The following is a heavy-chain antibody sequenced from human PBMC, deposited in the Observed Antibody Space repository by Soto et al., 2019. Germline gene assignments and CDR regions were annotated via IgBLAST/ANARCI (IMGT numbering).Heavy chain of an antibody. CDR1: GYSFTSYW. CDR2: IYPGDSDT. J-gene: IGHJ6*02. CDR3: ARPSIAARPDYYYGMDV. D-gene: IGHD6-6*01. Sequence: PGESLKISCKGSGYSFTSYWIGWVRQMPGKGLEWMGIIYPGDSDTRYSPSFQGQVTISADKSISTAYLQWSSLKASDTATYYCARPSIAARPDYYYGMDVWGQGTTVTVSS. V-gene: IGHV5-51*01.